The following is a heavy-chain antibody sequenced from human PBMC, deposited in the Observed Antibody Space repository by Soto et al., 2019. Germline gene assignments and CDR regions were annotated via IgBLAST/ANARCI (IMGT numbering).Heavy chain of an antibody. CDR2: IYYSGST. CDR3: ARARRNGYNSLPLPFDC. CDR1: GGSISSYY. D-gene: IGHD5-12*01. V-gene: IGHV4-59*01. Sequence: PWETLALTCSVSGGSISSYYWSWIRQPPGKGLEWIGYIYYSGSTTYNPSLKSRVTISVDTSKNHFSLRLSSVTAADTAVYYCARARRNGYNSLPLPFDCWGQGTLVTVSS. J-gene: IGHJ4*02.